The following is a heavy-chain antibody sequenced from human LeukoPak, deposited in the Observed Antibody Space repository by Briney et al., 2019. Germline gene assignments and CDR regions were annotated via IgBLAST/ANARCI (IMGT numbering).Heavy chain of an antibody. CDR2: FSGSGGGT. J-gene: IGHJ5*02. D-gene: IGHD1-14*01. CDR3: AKKYNTGLDP. V-gene: IGHV3-23*01. CDR1: GFTFSTYA. Sequence: GGSLRLSCAASGFTFSTYAMSWVRQAPGKGLEWVSAFSGSGGGTYYADSVKGRFTISRDNSKNTLYLQMNSLRAEDTAVYYCAKKYNTGLDPWGQGTLVTVSS.